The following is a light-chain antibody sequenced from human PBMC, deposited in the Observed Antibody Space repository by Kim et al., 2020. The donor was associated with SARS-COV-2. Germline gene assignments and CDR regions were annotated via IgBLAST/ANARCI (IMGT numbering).Light chain of an antibody. V-gene: IGLV1-40*01. CDR3: QSYDSSLSGSRV. CDR2: GNS. CDR1: SCNIEAGND. Sequence: TITCTGSSCNIEAGNDLHWYQQLPGTAAKRLIYGNSNRPSGVPDRFSGSTSGTSASLAITGLQAEDEADYYCQSYDSSLSGSRVFGGGTQLTVL. J-gene: IGLJ2*01.